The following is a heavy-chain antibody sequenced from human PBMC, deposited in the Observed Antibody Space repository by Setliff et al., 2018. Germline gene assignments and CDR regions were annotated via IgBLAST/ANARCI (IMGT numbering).Heavy chain of an antibody. CDR2: IKSKPDGGTT. D-gene: IGHD2-8*02. CDR3: TTDPYWSDY. CDR1: GFTFTNSW. V-gene: IGHV3-15*01. J-gene: IGHJ4*02. Sequence: PGGSLSLSCAASGFTFTNSWMNWVRQAPGKGLGWVGRIKSKPDGGTTDDAAPVKGRFTISRDDSESTLYLQMNSLKTEDTAVYYCTTDPYWSDYWGQGTLVTVSS.